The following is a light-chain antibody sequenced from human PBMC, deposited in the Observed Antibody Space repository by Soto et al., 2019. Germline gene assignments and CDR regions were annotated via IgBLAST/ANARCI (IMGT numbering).Light chain of an antibody. J-gene: IGLJ1*01. CDR1: SSDVGGYNY. CDR2: EVS. Sequence: QSALTQPASVSGSPGQSITISCTGTSSDVGGYNYVSWYQQHPGKAPKLMIYEVSNRPSGVSNRFSGSKSGNTASLTISGIQAGVEADYYCVSYTSITTLAVFGTGTKLTVL. CDR3: VSYTSITTLAV. V-gene: IGLV2-14*01.